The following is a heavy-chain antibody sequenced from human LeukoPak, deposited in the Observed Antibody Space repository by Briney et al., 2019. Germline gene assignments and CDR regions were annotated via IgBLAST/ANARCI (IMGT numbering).Heavy chain of an antibody. D-gene: IGHD6-19*01. CDR3: ARVPTSSGWTGY. J-gene: IGHJ4*02. Sequence: GGSLRLSCAASGFTFSSYGMHWVRQAPGKGLERVAVISYDGSNKYYADSVKGRFTISRDNSKNTLYLQMNSLRAEDTAVYYCARVPTSSGWTGYWGQGTLVTVSS. CDR2: ISYDGSNK. V-gene: IGHV3-30*03. CDR1: GFTFSSYG.